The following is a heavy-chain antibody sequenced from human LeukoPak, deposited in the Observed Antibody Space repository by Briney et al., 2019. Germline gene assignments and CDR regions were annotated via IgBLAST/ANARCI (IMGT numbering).Heavy chain of an antibody. CDR3: AKDLGDGYNFLSFDY. CDR1: GFTFDAYA. CDR2: ISWNSGSI. V-gene: IGHV3-9*01. Sequence: GGSLRLSCAASGFTFDAYAMHWVRQAPGKGLEWVSGISWNSGSIGYADSVKGRFTISRDNAKNSLYLQMNSLRAEDTALYYCAKDLGDGYNFLSFDYWGQGTLVTVSS. J-gene: IGHJ4*02. D-gene: IGHD5-24*01.